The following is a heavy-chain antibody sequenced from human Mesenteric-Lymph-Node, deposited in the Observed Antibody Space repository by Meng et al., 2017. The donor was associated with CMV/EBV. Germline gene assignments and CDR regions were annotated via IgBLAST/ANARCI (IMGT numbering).Heavy chain of an antibody. V-gene: IGHV4-39*07. Sequence: SETLSLTCSVSGASINSRGYFWGWVRQRPGTGLEWIGNLYYPGGTYYNPSLKSRVTISGDTSKNQFSLKMSSVTAADTAVYYCARDPDRASLGMDVWGQGTTVTVSS. CDR3: ARDPDRASLGMDV. CDR2: LYYPGGT. J-gene: IGHJ6*02. D-gene: IGHD5-18*01. CDR1: GASINSRGYF.